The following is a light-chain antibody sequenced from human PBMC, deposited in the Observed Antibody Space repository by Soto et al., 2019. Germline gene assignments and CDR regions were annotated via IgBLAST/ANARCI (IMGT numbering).Light chain of an antibody. J-gene: IGLJ2*01. Sequence: SYELIQPPSVTVSPGQTAGISCSGDKLGEKYVSWYQQKPGQSPVLVMYQDTKRPSGIPERFSGSNSGDTATLTISGTQAMDEADYYCQAWDSSNVVFGGGTKVTVL. V-gene: IGLV3-1*01. CDR1: KLGEKY. CDR2: QDT. CDR3: QAWDSSNVV.